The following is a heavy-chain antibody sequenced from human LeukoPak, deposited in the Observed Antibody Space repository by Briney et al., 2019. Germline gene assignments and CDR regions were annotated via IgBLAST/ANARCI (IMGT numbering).Heavy chain of an antibody. J-gene: IGHJ5*02. CDR2: IKQDGSEK. V-gene: IGHV3-7*03. CDR1: GFTFSSYW. D-gene: IGHD2-15*01. CDR3: ARALGTELLLETNWFDP. Sequence: GGSLRLSCAASGFTFSSYWMSWVRQAPGKGLEWVANIKQDGSEKYYVDSVKGRFTISRDNAKNSLYLQMNSLRAEDTAVYYCARALGTELLLETNWFDPWGQGTLVTVSS.